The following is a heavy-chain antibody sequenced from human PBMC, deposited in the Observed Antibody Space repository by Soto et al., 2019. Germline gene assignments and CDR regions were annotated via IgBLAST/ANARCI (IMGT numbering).Heavy chain of an antibody. J-gene: IGHJ4*02. D-gene: IGHD1-26*01. CDR2: INPKSGGT. CDR1: GYTFTVYY. V-gene: IGHV1-2*02. CDR3: ARDLAKGGGSAGFDY. Sequence: QVQLVQSGAEGKKPGASVNVSCKASGYTFTVYYMHWVRQAPGQGLEGMGWINPKSGGTMYPQKFQGRVTMTWDTSISTAYMALTRLRSDDTAVYYCARDLAKGGGSAGFDYWGQGTLVTVSS.